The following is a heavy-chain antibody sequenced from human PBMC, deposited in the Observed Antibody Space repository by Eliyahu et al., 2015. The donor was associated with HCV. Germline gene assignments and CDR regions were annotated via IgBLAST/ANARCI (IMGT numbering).Heavy chain of an antibody. CDR2: ISWNSGSI. J-gene: IGHJ5*02. Sequence: EVQLVESGGGLVQPGRSLRLSCAASGFTFDDYAMXWXRQAPGKGLEWVSGISWNSGSIGYADSVKGRFTISRDNAKNSLYLQMNSLRAEDTALYYCAKGRYCSGGSCYSRLLGIRRGWFDPWGQGTLVTVSS. CDR3: AKGRYCSGGSCYSRLLGIRRGWFDP. D-gene: IGHD2-15*01. CDR1: GFTFDDYA. V-gene: IGHV3-9*01.